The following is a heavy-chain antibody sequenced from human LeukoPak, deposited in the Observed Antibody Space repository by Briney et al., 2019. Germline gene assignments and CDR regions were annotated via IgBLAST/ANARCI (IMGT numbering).Heavy chain of an antibody. V-gene: IGHV1-18*01. J-gene: IGHJ4*02. CDR1: GYTFTSYG. CDR2: INAYNGNT. Sequence: ASVTVSCTASGYTFTSYGISWVRQAPGQGLEWMGGINAYNGNTNYAQKLQGRVTMTTNTSTSTAHMELRSLRSDDTAVYYCARVLTYYYDSSGYRLNYYFDYWGQGTLVTVSS. CDR3: ARVLTYYYDSSGYRLNYYFDY. D-gene: IGHD3-22*01.